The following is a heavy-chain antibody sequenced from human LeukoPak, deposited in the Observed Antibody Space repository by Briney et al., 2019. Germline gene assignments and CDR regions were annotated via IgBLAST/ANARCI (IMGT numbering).Heavy chain of an antibody. CDR1: GYTFTSYG. CDR2: ISAYNGNT. J-gene: IGHJ4*02. D-gene: IGHD5-12*01. CDR3: ARAWWLRPGYYFDY. Sequence: ASVKVSCKASGYTFTSYGISWVRQAPGQGLEWMGSISAYNGNTNYAQKFQGRVTMTTDTSTSTAYMELRSLRSDDTAVYYCARAWWLRPGYYFDYWGQGTLVTVSS. V-gene: IGHV1-18*01.